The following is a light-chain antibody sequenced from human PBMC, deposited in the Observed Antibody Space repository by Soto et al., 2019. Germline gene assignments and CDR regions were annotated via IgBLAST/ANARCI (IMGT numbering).Light chain of an antibody. V-gene: IGLV2-14*01. CDR2: EVS. Sequence: QSVLTQPASVSGSPGQSITISCTGTSSDVGAYNYVSWYQQHPGKAPKLMIFEVSDRPSGVSNLFSGSKSGNTASQTISVRQSKHEVVYFFSAYTSSNTLVFGGRTKLTVL. J-gene: IGLJ2*01. CDR1: SSDVGAYNY. CDR3: SAYTSSNTLV.